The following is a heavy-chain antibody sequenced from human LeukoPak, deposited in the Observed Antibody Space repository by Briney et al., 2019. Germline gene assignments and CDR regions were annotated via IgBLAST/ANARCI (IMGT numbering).Heavy chain of an antibody. D-gene: IGHD2/OR15-2a*01. CDR3: ARDLSYAFDI. CDR1: GFTFSNFG. CDR2: IVFDGSKK. V-gene: IGHV3-30*02. J-gene: IGHJ3*02. Sequence: GGSLRLSCAASGFTFSNFGIHWVRQAPGKGLEWVSFIVFDGSKKFYADSVKGRFIISRDNSKNTVYLQMNSLRAEDTAAYYCARDLSYAFDIWGQGTMVTVSS.